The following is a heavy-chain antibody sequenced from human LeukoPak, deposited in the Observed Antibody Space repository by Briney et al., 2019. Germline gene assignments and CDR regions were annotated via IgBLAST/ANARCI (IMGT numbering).Heavy chain of an antibody. CDR2: INAGNGNT. J-gene: IGHJ4*02. CDR1: GYTFTSYA. CDR3: AREGVPFTYCSGGSCYPLSDY. Sequence: ASVKVSCKASGYTFTSYAMHWVRQAPGQRLEWMGWINAGNGNTKYSQKFQGRVTITRDTSASTAYMELSSLRSEDTAVYYCAREGVPFTYCSGGSCYPLSDYWGQGTLVTVSS. V-gene: IGHV1-3*01. D-gene: IGHD2-15*01.